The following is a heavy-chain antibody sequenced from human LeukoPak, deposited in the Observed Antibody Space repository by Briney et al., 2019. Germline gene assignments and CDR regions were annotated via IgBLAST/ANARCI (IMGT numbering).Heavy chain of an antibody. CDR1: GYTFTGYY. CDR3: APGTMIVALIDAFDI. J-gene: IGHJ3*02. D-gene: IGHD3-22*01. CDR2: INPNSGGT. V-gene: IGHV1-2*02. Sequence: GASVKVSCKASGYTFTGYYMHWVRQAPGQGLEWMGYINPNSGGTNYAQKFQGRVTMTRDTSISTAYMELSRLRSDDTAVYYCAPGTMIVALIDAFDIWGQGTMVTVSS.